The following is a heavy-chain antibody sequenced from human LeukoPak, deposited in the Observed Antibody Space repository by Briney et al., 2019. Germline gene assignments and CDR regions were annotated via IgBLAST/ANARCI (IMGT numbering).Heavy chain of an antibody. Sequence: LGASVKVSCKASGYTFTSDYIHWVRQAPGQGLEWMGWISAYNGNTNYAQKLQGRVTMTTDTSTSTAYMELRSLRSDDTAVYYCARVSGWSGFRYYYYMDVWGKGTTVTVSS. V-gene: IGHV1-18*04. CDR1: GYTFTSDY. CDR2: ISAYNGNT. J-gene: IGHJ6*03. CDR3: ARVSGWSGFRYYYYMDV. D-gene: IGHD3-3*01.